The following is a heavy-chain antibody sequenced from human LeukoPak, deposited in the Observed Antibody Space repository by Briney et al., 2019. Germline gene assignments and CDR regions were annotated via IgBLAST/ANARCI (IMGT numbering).Heavy chain of an antibody. J-gene: IGHJ4*02. CDR1: GGSISSGGYY. CDR3: AYNRDFALDN. V-gene: IGHV4-31*03. CDR2: IYYSGST. D-gene: IGHD1-14*01. Sequence: SETLSLTCTVSGGSISSGGYYWSWIRQHPGKGLEWIGYIYYSGSTYYNPSLKSRVTISVDTSKNQFSLKLTSVTAADTAVYFCAYNRDFALDNWGQGTLVTVSS.